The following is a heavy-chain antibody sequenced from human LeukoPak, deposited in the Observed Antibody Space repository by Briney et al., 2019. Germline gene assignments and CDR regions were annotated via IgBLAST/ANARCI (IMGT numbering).Heavy chain of an antibody. CDR3: AKRYGSGSGYYMDV. Sequence: GGSLRLSCAASGFTFSSYAMHWVRQAPGKGLEWVAVISYDGSNKYYADSVKGRFTISRDNSKNTLYLQMNSLRAEDTAVYYCAKRYGSGSGYYMDVWGKGTTVTISS. CDR2: ISYDGSNK. V-gene: IGHV3-30*04. D-gene: IGHD3-10*01. J-gene: IGHJ6*03. CDR1: GFTFSSYA.